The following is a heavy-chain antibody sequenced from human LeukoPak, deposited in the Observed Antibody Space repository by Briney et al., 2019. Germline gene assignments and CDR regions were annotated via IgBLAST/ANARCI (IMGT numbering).Heavy chain of an antibody. CDR3: ARVNVGALPAAPYNWFDP. V-gene: IGHV1-2*02. CDR1: GYTFTGYY. D-gene: IGHD2-2*01. Sequence: WASVKVSCKASGYTFTGYYMHWVRQAPGQGLEWMGWINPNSGGTNYAQKFQGRVTMTRDTSISTAYMELSRPRSDDTAVYYCARVNVGALPAAPYNWFDPWGQGTLVTVSS. J-gene: IGHJ5*02. CDR2: INPNSGGT.